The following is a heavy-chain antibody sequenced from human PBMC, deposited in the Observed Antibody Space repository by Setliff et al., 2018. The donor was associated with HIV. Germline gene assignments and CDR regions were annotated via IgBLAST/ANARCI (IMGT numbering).Heavy chain of an antibody. V-gene: IGHV4-59*11. CDR3: ARRSGYLNAFDI. Sequence: SETLSLTCTVSGGSISSHYWSWIRQPPGKGLEWIGYIYNSGSTNYNPSLKSRVNISVDKSKNQFSLKLSSVTAADTAVYYCARRSGYLNAFDIWGQGTMVTVSS. CDR1: GGSISSHY. D-gene: IGHD5-12*01. CDR2: IYNSGST. J-gene: IGHJ3*02.